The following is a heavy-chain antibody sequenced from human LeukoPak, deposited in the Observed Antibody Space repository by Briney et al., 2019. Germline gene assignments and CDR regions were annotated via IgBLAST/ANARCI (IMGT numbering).Heavy chain of an antibody. D-gene: IGHD3-22*01. CDR2: MGYDGRNA. J-gene: IGHJ4*02. V-gene: IGHV3-33*01. CDR3: ARLTGGDTSGYYDY. Sequence: PGRSLRLSCAASGFTFSGHGMHWVRLAPGKGLEWVALMGYDGRNANYADSVKGRFTISRDNSKNMLWLQMNSLRAEDTAVYCCARLTGGDTSGYYDYWGQGTLVNVSS. CDR1: GFTFSGHG.